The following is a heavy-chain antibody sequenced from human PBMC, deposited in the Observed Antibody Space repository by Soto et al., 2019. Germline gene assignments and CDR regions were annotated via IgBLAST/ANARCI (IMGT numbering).Heavy chain of an antibody. CDR3: ARAPPLKYTYGLRGAFDI. Sequence: SETLSLSCTVSGGSISSGDYYWSWIRQPPGKGLEWIGYIYYSGSTYYNPSLKSRVTISVDTSKNQFSLKLSSVTAADTAVYYCARAPPLKYTYGLRGAFDIWGQGTMVTVSS. CDR2: IYYSGST. CDR1: GGSISSGDYY. V-gene: IGHV4-30-4*01. D-gene: IGHD5-18*01. J-gene: IGHJ3*02.